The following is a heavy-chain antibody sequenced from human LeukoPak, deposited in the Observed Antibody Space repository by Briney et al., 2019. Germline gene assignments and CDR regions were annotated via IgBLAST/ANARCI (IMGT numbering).Heavy chain of an antibody. CDR3: TTDFASGWYGGYRDY. J-gene: IGHJ4*02. D-gene: IGHD6-19*01. CDR1: GFTVSSNY. CDR2: IYSGGST. Sequence: GGSLRLSCAASGFTVSSNYMSWVRQAPGKGLEWVSVIYSGGSTYYADSVKGRFTISRDDSKNTLYLQMNSLKTEDTAVYYCTTDFASGWYGGYRDYWGQGTLVTVSS. V-gene: IGHV3-66*01.